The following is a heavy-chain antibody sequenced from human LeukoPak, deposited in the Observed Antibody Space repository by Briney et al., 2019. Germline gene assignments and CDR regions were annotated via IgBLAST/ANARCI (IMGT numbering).Heavy chain of an antibody. CDR3: ASGPAGPTYYYYMDV. V-gene: IGHV3-11*01. Sequence: PGGSLRLSCAASGFTFSDYYMSWIRQAPGKGLEWVSYISSSGSTIYYADSVKGRFTISRDNAKNSLYLQMNSLRAEDTAVYYCASGPAGPTYYYYMDVWGKGTTVTISS. CDR2: ISSSGSTI. D-gene: IGHD6-19*01. CDR1: GFTFSDYY. J-gene: IGHJ6*03.